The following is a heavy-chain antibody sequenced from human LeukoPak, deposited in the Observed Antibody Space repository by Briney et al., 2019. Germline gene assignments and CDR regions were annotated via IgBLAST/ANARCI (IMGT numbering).Heavy chain of an antibody. CDR1: GFTFSIYW. CDR3: AKVTAVASTGALDY. D-gene: IGHD6-19*01. CDR2: INSDGSST. Sequence: PGGSLRLSCAASGFTFSIYWMHWVRQAPGKGLVWVSRINSDGSSTTYADSVKDRFTISRDNAKNTLYLQMNSLRADDTAVYYCAKVTAVASTGALDYWGQGTLVTVSS. J-gene: IGHJ4*02. V-gene: IGHV3-74*01.